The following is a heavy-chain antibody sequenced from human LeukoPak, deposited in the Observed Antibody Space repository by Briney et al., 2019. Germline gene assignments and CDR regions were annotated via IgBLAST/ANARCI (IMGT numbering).Heavy chain of an antibody. V-gene: IGHV3-11*01. D-gene: IGHD2-15*01. CDR1: GLTFSGYY. Sequence: GGSLRLSCAVSGLTFSGYYMSWIRQAPGKGLEWVSYISSSGSTIYYADSVKGRFTISRDNAKNSLYLQMNSLRAEDTAVYYCASHLAAAFDYWGQGTLVTISS. CDR3: ASHLAAAFDY. J-gene: IGHJ4*02. CDR2: ISSSGSTI.